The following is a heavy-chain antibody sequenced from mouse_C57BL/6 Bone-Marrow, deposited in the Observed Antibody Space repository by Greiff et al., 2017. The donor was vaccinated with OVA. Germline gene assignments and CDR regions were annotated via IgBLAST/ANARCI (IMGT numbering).Heavy chain of an antibody. V-gene: IGHV6-3*01. Sequence: EVQLVESGGGLVQPGGSMKLSCVASGFTFSNYWMNWVRQSPEKGLEWVAQIRLKSDNYATHYAESVKGRFTISRDDSKSSVYLQMNNLRAEDTGIYYCTGVATVVPYAMDYWGQGTSVTVSS. D-gene: IGHD1-1*01. CDR1: GFTFSNYW. J-gene: IGHJ4*01. CDR2: IRLKSDNYAT. CDR3: TGVATVVPYAMDY.